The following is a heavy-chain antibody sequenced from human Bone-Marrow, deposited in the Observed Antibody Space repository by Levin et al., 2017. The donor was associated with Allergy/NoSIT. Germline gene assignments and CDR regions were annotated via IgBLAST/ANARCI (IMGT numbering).Heavy chain of an antibody. CDR3: ARDRMVRFLEWSIYYYYYGMDV. Sequence: GGSLRLSCAASGFTFSSYGMHWVRQAPGKGLEWVAVIWYDGSNKYYADSVKGRFTISRDNSKNTLYLQMNSLRAEDTAVYYCARDRMVRFLEWSIYYYYYGMDVWGQGTTVTVSS. D-gene: IGHD3-3*01. V-gene: IGHV3-33*01. CDR1: GFTFSSYG. CDR2: IWYDGSNK. J-gene: IGHJ6*02.